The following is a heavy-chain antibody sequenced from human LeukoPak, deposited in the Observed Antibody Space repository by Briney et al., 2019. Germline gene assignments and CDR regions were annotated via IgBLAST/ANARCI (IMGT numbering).Heavy chain of an antibody. CDR3: ARGLTRHMDSSGLPLGNWFDP. D-gene: IGHD3-22*01. V-gene: IGHV1-8*03. CDR1: GYTFTSYD. Sequence: ASVKVSCKASGYTFTSYDINWVRQATGQGLEWMGWMNPNSGNTGYAQKFQGRVTITRNTSISTAYIELSSLRSEDTAVYYCARGLTRHMDSSGLPLGNWFDPWGQGTLVTVSS. CDR2: MNPNSGNT. J-gene: IGHJ5*02.